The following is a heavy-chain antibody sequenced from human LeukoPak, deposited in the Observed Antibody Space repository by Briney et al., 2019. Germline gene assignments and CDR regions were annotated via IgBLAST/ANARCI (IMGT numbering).Heavy chain of an antibody. V-gene: IGHV3-74*01. J-gene: IGHJ4*02. CDR2: INSDGSST. D-gene: IGHD6-19*01. CDR3: ARAAAWYSSGRRGFDY. CDR1: GFTFSSYW. Sequence: GGSLRLSCAASGFTFSSYWMHWVRQAPGKGLVWVSRINSDGSSTTYADSVKGRFTISRDNAKNSLYLQMNSLRAEDTAVYYCARAAAWYSSGRRGFDYWGQGTLVTVSS.